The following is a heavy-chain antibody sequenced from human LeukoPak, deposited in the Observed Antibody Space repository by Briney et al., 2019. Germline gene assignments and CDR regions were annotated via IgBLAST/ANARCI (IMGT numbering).Heavy chain of an antibody. J-gene: IGHJ4*02. D-gene: IGHD3-22*01. CDR1: GGSISNYY. V-gene: IGHV4-59*01. CDR2: IYSDGTT. CDR3: ARDTRSYDTSGYYYFDY. Sequence: SETLSLTCTVSGGSISNYYWSWIRQPPGKGLEWIGYIYSDGTTSYSPSLRSRVTISIDTSRNQFSLKLSSVTAADAAVYYCARDTRSYDTSGYYYFDYWGQGALVTLSS.